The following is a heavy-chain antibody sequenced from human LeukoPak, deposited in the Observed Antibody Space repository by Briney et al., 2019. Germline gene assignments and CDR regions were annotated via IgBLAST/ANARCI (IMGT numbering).Heavy chain of an antibody. CDR1: GGSISGYY. CDR3: ARHYSGSSGDNAFDI. J-gene: IGHJ3*02. Sequence: PWETLSLTCSVSGGSISGYYWSCIRQPPGKGPEWIGYIHYSEGTSYNPSLRRRVSMTVDTSKNQFSLYLNSVTAADTAVYYCARHYSGSSGDNAFDIWGQGTMVTVSS. D-gene: IGHD3-10*01. CDR2: IHYSEGT. V-gene: IGHV4-59*08.